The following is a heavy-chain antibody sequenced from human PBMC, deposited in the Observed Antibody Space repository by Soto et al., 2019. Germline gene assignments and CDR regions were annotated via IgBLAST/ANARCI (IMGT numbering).Heavy chain of an antibody. Sequence: QVQLVESGGGVVQPGRSLRLSCAASGFTFSSYAMHWVRQAPGKGLEWVAVISYDGSNKYYADSVKGRFTITRDNSKNTLYLQMNSLRAEDTAVYYCARDRRIAVAGTLGYWGQGTLVTVSS. CDR3: ARDRRIAVAGTLGY. CDR1: GFTFSSYA. V-gene: IGHV3-30*04. D-gene: IGHD6-19*01. J-gene: IGHJ4*02. CDR2: ISYDGSNK.